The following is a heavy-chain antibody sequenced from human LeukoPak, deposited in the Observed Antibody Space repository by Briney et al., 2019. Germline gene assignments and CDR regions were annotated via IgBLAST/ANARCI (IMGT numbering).Heavy chain of an antibody. J-gene: IGHJ3*02. CDR3: ARDATVTTSDAFDI. D-gene: IGHD4-17*01. Sequence: PGGSLRLSCAASGFTVSSNYMNWVRQAPGKGLEWVSSISSSSSYIYYADSVKGRFTISRDNAKNSLYLQMNSLRAEDTAAYYCARDATVTTSDAFDIWGQGTMVTVSS. CDR2: ISSSSSYI. V-gene: IGHV3-21*04. CDR1: GFTVSSNY.